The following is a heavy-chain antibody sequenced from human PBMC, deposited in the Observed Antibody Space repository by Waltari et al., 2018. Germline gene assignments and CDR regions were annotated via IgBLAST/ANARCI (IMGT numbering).Heavy chain of an antibody. CDR3: ARWKREDTAMGRYDYYGMDV. CDR2: IIPILGIA. D-gene: IGHD5-18*01. Sequence: QVQLVQSGAEVKKPGSSVKVSCKASGGTFSSYAISWVRQAPGQGLEWMGGIIPILGIANYAQKFQGRVTITADKSTSTAYMELSSLRSEDTAVYYCARWKREDTAMGRYDYYGMDVWGQGTTVTVSS. CDR1: GGTFSSYA. J-gene: IGHJ6*02. V-gene: IGHV1-69*10.